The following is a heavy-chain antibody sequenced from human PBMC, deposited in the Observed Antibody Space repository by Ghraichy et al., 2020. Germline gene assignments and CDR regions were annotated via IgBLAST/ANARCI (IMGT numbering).Heavy chain of an antibody. Sequence: GGSLRLSCAASGFTVSSNYMTWVRQAPGKGLEWVSFMYKDGTTYYADSVKGRFTISRDNSKNTLYLQMNSLRIEDTAVYYCARDLVFPAGIGLWGQGTLVTVSS. D-gene: IGHD3/OR15-3a*01. CDR3: ARDLVFPAGIGL. V-gene: IGHV3-66*02. CDR1: GFTVSSNY. CDR2: MYKDGTT. J-gene: IGHJ4*02.